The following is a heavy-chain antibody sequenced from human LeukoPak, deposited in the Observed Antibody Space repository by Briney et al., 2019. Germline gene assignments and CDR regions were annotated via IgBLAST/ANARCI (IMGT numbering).Heavy chain of an antibody. V-gene: IGHV3-74*01. J-gene: IGHJ4*02. CDR3: ARSSRGDAINFDY. Sequence: PGGSLRLSCAASGFTLSSYWMHWVRQAPGKGLVWVSRLNSDGSSTSYADSVKGPFTISRDNAKNTLYLQMNSLRAKDTAVYYCARSSRGDAINFDYWGQGTLVTVSS. CDR2: LNSDGSST. D-gene: IGHD2-21*02. CDR1: GFTLSSYW.